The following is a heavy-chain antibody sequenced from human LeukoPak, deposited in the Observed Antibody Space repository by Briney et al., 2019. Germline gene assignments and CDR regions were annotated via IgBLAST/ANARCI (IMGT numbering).Heavy chain of an antibody. Sequence: SETLSLTCTVSGGSISSYYWSWIRQPPGKGLEWIGYIYYSGSTNYNPSLKSRVTISVDTSNNQFSLKLSSVTAADTAVYYCARNYYGSGSYPPYYYYYYMDVWGKGTTVTVSS. CDR2: IYYSGST. V-gene: IGHV4-59*01. CDR3: ARNYYGSGSYPPYYYYYYMDV. D-gene: IGHD3-10*01. J-gene: IGHJ6*03. CDR1: GGSISSYY.